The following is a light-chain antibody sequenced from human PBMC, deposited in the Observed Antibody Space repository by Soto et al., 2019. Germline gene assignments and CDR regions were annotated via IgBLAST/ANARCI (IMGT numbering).Light chain of an antibody. V-gene: IGLV1-47*01. Sequence: QSVLTQPPSASGTPGQRVTISCSGSSSNIGSNYVYWYQQLPGTAPKLLIYRNNQRPSGVPDRFSGSKSGTSASLAMSGLRSEDEADYYCAAWDDSLSALFGGVTKVTVL. CDR3: AAWDDSLSAL. J-gene: IGLJ2*01. CDR1: SSNIGSNY. CDR2: RNN.